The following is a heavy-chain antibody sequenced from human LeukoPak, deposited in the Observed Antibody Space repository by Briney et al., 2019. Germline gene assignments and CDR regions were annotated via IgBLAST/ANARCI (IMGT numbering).Heavy chain of an antibody. CDR3: ARAPPVYYYGSGSYYTKPYYYYMDV. CDR2: IYTIGST. J-gene: IGHJ6*03. Sequence: SETLSLTCTVSGGSISSYYWSWIRQPPGKGLEWIGYIYTIGSTNYNPSLKSRVTISVDTSKNQFSLKLSSLTAADTAVYYCARAPPVYYYGSGSYYTKPYYYYMDVWGKGTTVTVSS. V-gene: IGHV4-4*09. D-gene: IGHD3-10*01. CDR1: GGSISSYY.